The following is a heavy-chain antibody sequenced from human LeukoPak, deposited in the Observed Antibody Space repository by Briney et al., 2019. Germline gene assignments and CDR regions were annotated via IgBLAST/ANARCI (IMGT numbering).Heavy chain of an antibody. CDR2: ISAYNGNT. V-gene: IGHV1-18*01. Sequence: ASVKVSCKASGYTFTSYGISWVRQAPGQGLEWMGWISAYNGNTNYAQKLQGRVTMTTDTSTSTAYMELRSLRSDDTAVYYCARDSFGVVIISDAFDIWGQGTMVTVSS. J-gene: IGHJ3*02. CDR3: ARDSFGVVIISDAFDI. D-gene: IGHD3-3*01. CDR1: GYTFTSYG.